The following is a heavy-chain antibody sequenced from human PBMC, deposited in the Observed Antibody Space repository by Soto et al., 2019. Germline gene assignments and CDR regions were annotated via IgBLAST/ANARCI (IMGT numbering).Heavy chain of an antibody. CDR3: ARGGAGSYYYYGMDV. V-gene: IGHV3-74*03. D-gene: IGHD2-21*01. J-gene: IGHJ6*02. Sequence: EEQLVESGGGLVQPGGSLRLSCVASGFTFSSYYMHWVRQAPGKGLGWVSRTNGDASSTAYADSVKGRFTISRDNAKNTLYLQMISLRVEDTAVYYCARGGAGSYYYYGMDVWGQGTTVTVSS. CDR2: TNGDASST. CDR1: GFTFSSYY.